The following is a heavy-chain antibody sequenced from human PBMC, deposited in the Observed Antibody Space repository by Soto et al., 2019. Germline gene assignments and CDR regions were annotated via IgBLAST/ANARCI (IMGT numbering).Heavy chain of an antibody. CDR3: AKEKIASTVADFFDY. J-gene: IGHJ4*02. V-gene: IGHV3-23*01. Sequence: EVHLLESGGGLVQPGGSLRLSCEASGFTFNNYAMTWVRQTPGKGLQWVSTISGSGSSTFYADSVRGRFTISRDNSKNSLYLQMNSLRAEDTAVYYCAKEKIASTVADFFDYWGQGTLVTVSS. CDR2: ISGSGSST. D-gene: IGHD6-19*01. CDR1: GFTFNNYA.